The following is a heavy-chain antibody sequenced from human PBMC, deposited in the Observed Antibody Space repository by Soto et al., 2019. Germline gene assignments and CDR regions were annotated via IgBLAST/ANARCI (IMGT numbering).Heavy chain of an antibody. V-gene: IGHV2-5*02. Sequence: QITLKASGPTLVKLTQTLTLTCTFSGFSLTTSGVGVGWIRQPPGKALEWFALIYGDGDKRYSPSLKSRLTITNDTSNNPVLFTMTSMDPVYTAAYYCARNRFGVYVVAFGVWGLGTMVTVSS. CDR3: ARNRFGVYVVAFGV. CDR1: GFSLTTSGVG. CDR2: IYGDGDK. D-gene: IGHD4-17*01. J-gene: IGHJ3*01.